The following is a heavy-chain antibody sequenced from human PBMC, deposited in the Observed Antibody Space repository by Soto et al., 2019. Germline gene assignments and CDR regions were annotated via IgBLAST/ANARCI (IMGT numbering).Heavy chain of an antibody. J-gene: IGHJ5*02. D-gene: IGHD2-2*01. Sequence: QVQLVQSGAEVKKPGSSVKVSCKASGGTFSSYAISWVRQSPGQGLEWMGGIIPIFGTANYAQKFLGRVTITADESTSTAYMELSSLRSEDTVVYYCARGALGYCSSTICYVHHFDRWGQGTLVTVSS. CDR3: ARGALGYCSSTICYVHHFDR. CDR2: IIPIFGTA. V-gene: IGHV1-69*01. CDR1: GGTFSSYA.